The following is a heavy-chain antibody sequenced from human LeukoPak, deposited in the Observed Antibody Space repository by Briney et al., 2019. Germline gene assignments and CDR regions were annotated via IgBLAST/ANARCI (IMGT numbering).Heavy chain of an antibody. CDR2: IKPNSGGT. Sequence: ASVKVSCKASGHTFTGYYMNWVRQAPGQGLEWMGWIKPNSGGTHYAQKFQGRVTMTRDTSISTAYMELSRLRSDDTAVYYCAREEEGVRCSSTGCSSHYWYFDLWGRGTLVTVSS. V-gene: IGHV1-2*02. D-gene: IGHD2-2*01. CDR1: GHTFTGYY. CDR3: AREEEGVRCSSTGCSSHYWYFDL. J-gene: IGHJ2*01.